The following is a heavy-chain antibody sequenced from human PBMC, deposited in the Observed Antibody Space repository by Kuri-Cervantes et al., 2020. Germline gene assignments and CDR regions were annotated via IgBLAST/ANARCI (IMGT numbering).Heavy chain of an antibody. D-gene: IGHD2-21*02. Sequence: ASVKVSCKASGYTFTGYFMHWVRQAPGQGLEWMGWINPNSGDTNFAQKFLGWVSMTRDTSINTAYMELSSLRSEDTAVYYCAREKDIVVVTATGGLDYWGQGTLVTVSS. CDR3: AREKDIVVVTATGGLDY. J-gene: IGHJ4*02. CDR1: GYTFTGYF. V-gene: IGHV1-2*04. CDR2: INPNSGDT.